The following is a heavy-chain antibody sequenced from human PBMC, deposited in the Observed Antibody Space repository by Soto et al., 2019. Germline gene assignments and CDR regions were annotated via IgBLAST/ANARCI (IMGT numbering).Heavy chain of an antibody. Sequence: PSEALSLTCTVSGGSISSNYCTWRRQPPGKGLEWIGYVYNSGSTNYNPSLKSRVTISEDTSKSQFSLKVNSMTAADTAVYYCARYRREAVAGYTLDNWGQGILVTVSS. CDR1: GGSISSNY. CDR3: ARYRREAVAGYTLDN. V-gene: IGHV4-59*13. D-gene: IGHD6-13*01. J-gene: IGHJ4*02. CDR2: VYNSGST.